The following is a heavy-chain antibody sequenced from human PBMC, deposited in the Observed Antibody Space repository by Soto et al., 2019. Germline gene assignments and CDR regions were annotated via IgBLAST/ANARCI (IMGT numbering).Heavy chain of an antibody. CDR3: ARVPDSRGWLWGGDY. CDR1: GYTFTSYG. Sequence: QVQLVQSGAEVKKPGASVKVSCKASGYTFTSYGISWVRQAPGQGLEWMGWISAYNGNTNYAQKLQGRVTMTTDTSTDTAYMELRSLRSDDTAVYYCARVPDSRGWLWGGDYWGQGTLVTVSS. D-gene: IGHD6-19*01. V-gene: IGHV1-18*01. J-gene: IGHJ4*02. CDR2: ISAYNGNT.